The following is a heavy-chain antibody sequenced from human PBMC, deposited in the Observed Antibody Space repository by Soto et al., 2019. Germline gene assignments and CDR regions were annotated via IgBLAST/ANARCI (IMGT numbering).Heavy chain of an antibody. V-gene: IGHV3-53*01. CDR2: IYSGAST. D-gene: IGHD1-26*01. J-gene: IGHJ3*02. Sequence: PGGSLRLSCAASGFTVSSNYMNWVRQAPGKGLEWVSVIYSGASTYYADSVKGRFTISRDNSKNMLYLQMNSLRAEDTAAYYCARSIVGAVTGVFDIWGQGTMVTVSS. CDR1: GFTVSSNY. CDR3: ARSIVGAVTGVFDI.